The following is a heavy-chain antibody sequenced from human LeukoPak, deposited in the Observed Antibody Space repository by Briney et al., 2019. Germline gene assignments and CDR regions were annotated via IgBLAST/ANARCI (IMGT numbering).Heavy chain of an antibody. V-gene: IGHV4-38-2*02. D-gene: IGHD7-27*01. Sequence: PSETLSLTCTVSGYSLTSGYYWARIRQPPGKGLEWIGNVYHSGSTYYNPSLKSRVTISVDTSKNQFSLYLNTVTAADTAVYYCARVELGFDYWGQGTLVTVSS. CDR3: ARVELGFDY. CDR2: VYHSGST. CDR1: GYSLTSGYY. J-gene: IGHJ4*02.